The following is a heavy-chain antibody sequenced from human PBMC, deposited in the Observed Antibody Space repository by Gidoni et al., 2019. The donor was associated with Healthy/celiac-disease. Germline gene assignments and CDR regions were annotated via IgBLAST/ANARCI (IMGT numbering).Heavy chain of an antibody. CDR2: ISSIGSAI. CDR1: GFNVSDYY. D-gene: IGHD3-10*01. Sequence: QVQLVESGGGLVKPGGSLRLSCAASGFNVSDYYMSLIRPAPGKGLEWLSYISSIGSAIYYADSVKVRFTISRDTAKNSLYLQLNSLRAEDTAVYYCSRARGFIDYWVQGTLVTVSS. J-gene: IGHJ4*02. CDR3: SRARGFIDY. V-gene: IGHV3-11*01.